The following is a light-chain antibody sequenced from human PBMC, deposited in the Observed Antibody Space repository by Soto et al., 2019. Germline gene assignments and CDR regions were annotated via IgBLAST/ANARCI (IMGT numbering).Light chain of an antibody. CDR3: SSYTGFSTDIL. J-gene: IGLJ2*01. CDR2: QVT. Sequence: QSVLTQPASVSGSPGQSITISCTGTSSDVGGYNYVSWYQQHPGKAPKLIIYQVTNRPSGVSDRFSASKSGDTASLTISGLQAEDEAIYYCSSYTGFSTDILFGGGTKLTVL. V-gene: IGLV2-14*01. CDR1: SSDVGGYNY.